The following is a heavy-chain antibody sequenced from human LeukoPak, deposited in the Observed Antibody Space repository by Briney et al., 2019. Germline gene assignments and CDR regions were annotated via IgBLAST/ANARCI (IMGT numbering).Heavy chain of an antibody. CDR2: SNTDGSST. Sequence: GGSLRLSCAVSGFTFISYGMQWVRQAPGKGLAWVSRSNTDGSSTTYADSVKGRFTISRDNAKNTLYLQMNSLGAEDTAVYYCARELPREVTLDYWGQGTLVTVSS. CDR1: GFTFISYG. V-gene: IGHV3-74*01. J-gene: IGHJ4*01. D-gene: IGHD2-21*02. CDR3: ARELPREVTLDY.